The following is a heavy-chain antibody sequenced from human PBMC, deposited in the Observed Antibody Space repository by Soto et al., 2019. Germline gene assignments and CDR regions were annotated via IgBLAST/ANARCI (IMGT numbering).Heavy chain of an antibody. D-gene: IGHD1-1*01. J-gene: IGHJ4*02. CDR3: ARGTLVGRGDFDY. Sequence: SETLSLTCAVSGYSISSGYYWGWIRQPPGKGLEWIGSIYHSGSTYYNPSLKSRVTISVDTSKNQFSLKLTSVTAADTAVYYCARGTLVGRGDFDYWGQGSLVTVSS. CDR2: IYHSGST. CDR1: GYSISSGYY. V-gene: IGHV4-38-2*01.